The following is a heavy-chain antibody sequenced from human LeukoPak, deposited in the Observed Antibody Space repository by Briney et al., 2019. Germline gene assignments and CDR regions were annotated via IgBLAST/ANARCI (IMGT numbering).Heavy chain of an antibody. Sequence: AASVKVSCKASGYTFTSYYMHWVRQAPGQGLEWMGIINPSGGSTSYAQKFQGRVTMTRDTSTSTVYMELSSLRSEDTAVYYCARDLGGDDYGDYGPFDYFDYWGQGTLVTVSS. J-gene: IGHJ4*02. D-gene: IGHD4-17*01. CDR3: ARDLGGDDYGDYGPFDYFDY. CDR1: GYTFTSYY. V-gene: IGHV1-46*01. CDR2: INPSGGST.